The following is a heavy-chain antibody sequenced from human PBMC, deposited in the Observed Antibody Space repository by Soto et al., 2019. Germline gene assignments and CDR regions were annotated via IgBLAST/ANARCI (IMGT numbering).Heavy chain of an antibody. J-gene: IGHJ6*02. V-gene: IGHV3-74*01. CDR2: IGPDGSNI. CDR3: ARARGSRSWGSTPGLDV. D-gene: IGHD6-13*01. CDR1: GFIFSSHW. Sequence: PVGSLSLSCAASGFIFSSHWMHWVRQAPGKGLVGVSHIGPDGSNIWEADSVQGRFTISRDNSKNTLYLQMNSLRAEDTAVYYCARARGSRSWGSTPGLDVWGQGNTVTVYS.